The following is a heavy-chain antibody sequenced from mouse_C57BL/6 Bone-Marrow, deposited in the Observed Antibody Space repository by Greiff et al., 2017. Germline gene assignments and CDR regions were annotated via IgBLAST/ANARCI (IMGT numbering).Heavy chain of an antibody. D-gene: IGHD2-1*01. CDR1: GYSFTGYF. CDR3: ARDGNFDY. V-gene: IGHV1-20*01. J-gene: IGHJ2*01. Sequence: EVKLMESGPELVKPGDSVKISCKASGYSFTGYFMNWVMQSHGKSLEWIGRINPYNGDTFYNQKFKGKATLTVDKSSSTAHMELRSLTSEDAAVYYCARDGNFDYWGQGTTLTVSS. CDR2: INPYNGDT.